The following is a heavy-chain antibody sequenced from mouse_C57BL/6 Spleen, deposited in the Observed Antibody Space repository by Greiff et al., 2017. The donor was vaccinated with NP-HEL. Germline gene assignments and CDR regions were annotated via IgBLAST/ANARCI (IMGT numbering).Heavy chain of an antibody. J-gene: IGHJ4*01. CDR2: INPGSGGT. Sequence: VQLQQSGAELVRPGTSVKVSCKASGYAFTNYLIEWVKQRPGQGLEWIGVINPGSGGTNYNEKFKGKATLTADKSSSTAYMQLSSLTSEDSAVSFCSSSWDGLEYAMAYWGQGPSVPVSP. CDR1: GYAFTNYL. D-gene: IGHD2-3*01. CDR3: SSSWDGLEYAMAY. V-gene: IGHV1-54*01.